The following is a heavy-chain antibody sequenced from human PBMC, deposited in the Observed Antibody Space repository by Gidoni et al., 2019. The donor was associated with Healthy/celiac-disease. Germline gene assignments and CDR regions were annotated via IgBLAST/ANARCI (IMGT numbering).Heavy chain of an antibody. Sequence: QVQLVESGGGVVQPGRSLRLTCAASGLPFSSYGMHWVRQAPGKGLEWVAVIWYDGSNKYYADSVKGRFTISRDNSKNTLYLQMNSLRAEDTAVYYCARDGYYYDSSGVFDYWGQGTLVTVSS. CDR1: GLPFSSYG. D-gene: IGHD3-22*01. CDR2: IWYDGSNK. J-gene: IGHJ4*02. V-gene: IGHV3-33*01. CDR3: ARDGYYYDSSGVFDY.